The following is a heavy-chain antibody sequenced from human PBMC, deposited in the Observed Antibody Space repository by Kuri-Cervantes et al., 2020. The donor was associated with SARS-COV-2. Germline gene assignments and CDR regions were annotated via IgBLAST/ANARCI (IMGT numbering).Heavy chain of an antibody. Sequence: LSLTCAASGITFSSYAMHWVRQAPGKGLEWVAVISYDGSNKYYADSVKCRFTISRDNSKNTLYLPMNSLRAEDTAVYYCASQYCSGGSCYSGYYYGMDVWGQGTTVTVSS. CDR2: ISYDGSNK. CDR3: ASQYCSGGSCYSGYYYGMDV. V-gene: IGHV3-30-3*01. CDR1: GITFSSYA. J-gene: IGHJ6*02. D-gene: IGHD2-15*01.